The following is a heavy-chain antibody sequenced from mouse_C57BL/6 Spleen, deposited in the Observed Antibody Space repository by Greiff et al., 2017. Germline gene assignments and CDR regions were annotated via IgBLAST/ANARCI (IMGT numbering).Heavy chain of an antibody. D-gene: IGHD3-1*01. V-gene: IGHV10-1*01. CDR3: VRQWGYYHYFDY. CDR1: GFSFNTYA. J-gene: IGHJ2*01. Sequence: EVKLVESGGGLVQPKGSLKLSCAASGFSFNTYAMNWVRQAPGKGLEWVARIRSKSNNYATYYADSVKDRFTISRDDSESMLYLQMNNLKTEDTAMYYCVRQWGYYHYFDYWGQGTTLTVSS. CDR2: IRSKSNNYAT.